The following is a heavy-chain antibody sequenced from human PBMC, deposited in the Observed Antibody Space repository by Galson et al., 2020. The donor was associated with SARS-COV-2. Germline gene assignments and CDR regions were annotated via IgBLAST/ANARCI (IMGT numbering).Heavy chain of an antibody. J-gene: IGHJ6*03. D-gene: IGHD2-21*02. V-gene: IGHV4-4*02. Sequence: SETLSLTCAVPGGSISSSDWWGWVRQPPGKGLEWIGEIFHSGYTNYNPSLKSRVTMSLDTSKNQFSLKLSSVTAADTALYYCSRIIVTAYYFSYMDVWGQGTTVTVSS. CDR3: SRIIVTAYYFSYMDV. CDR2: IFHSGYT. CDR1: GGSISSSDW.